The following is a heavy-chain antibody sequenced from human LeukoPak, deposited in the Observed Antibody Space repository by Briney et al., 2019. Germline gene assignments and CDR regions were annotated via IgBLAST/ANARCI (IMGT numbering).Heavy chain of an antibody. V-gene: IGHV4-39*01. CDR3: AEGPNYYDSSGYYYGGN. CDR2: IYYSGST. Sequence: PSETLSLTCTVSGGSISSSSYYWGWIRQPPGKGLEWIGSIYYSGSTYYNPSLKSRVTISVDTSKNQFSLKLSSVTAADTAVYYCAEGPNYYDSSGYYYGGNWGQGTLVTVSS. CDR1: GGSISSSSYY. D-gene: IGHD3-22*01. J-gene: IGHJ4*02.